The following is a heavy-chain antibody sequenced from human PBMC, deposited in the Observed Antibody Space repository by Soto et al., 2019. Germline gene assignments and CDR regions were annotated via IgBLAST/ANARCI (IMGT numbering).Heavy chain of an antibody. D-gene: IGHD3-3*01. CDR1: GFAFSGFE. V-gene: IGHV3-48*03. J-gene: IGHJ6*02. CDR2: IGSGASNM. CDR3: ARDPNYDFWSGYRNKEGTYGMDV. Sequence: EEQLVESGGGLVQPGGSLRLSCAASGFAFSGFEMNWVRQAPGKGLEWVSYIGSGASNMYYADSVKGRFTISRDNAQSSLYLQMNSLRVEDTAVYYCARDPNYDFWSGYRNKEGTYGMDVWGQGTTVTVSS.